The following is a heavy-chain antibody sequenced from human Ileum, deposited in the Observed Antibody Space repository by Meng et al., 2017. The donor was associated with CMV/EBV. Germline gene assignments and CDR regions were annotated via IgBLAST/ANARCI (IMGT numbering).Heavy chain of an antibody. V-gene: IGHV1-18*01. J-gene: IGHJ6*02. D-gene: IGHD3-3*01. CDR1: GYTFTSYG. CDR3: ARFWSGYYKRGMDV. Sequence: ASVKVSCKASGYTFTSYGISWVRQAPGQGLEWMGWISAYNGNTNYAQKLQGRVTMTTDTSTSTAYMELRSLRSDDTTVYYCARFWSGYYKRGMDVWGQGTTVTVSS. CDR2: ISAYNGNT.